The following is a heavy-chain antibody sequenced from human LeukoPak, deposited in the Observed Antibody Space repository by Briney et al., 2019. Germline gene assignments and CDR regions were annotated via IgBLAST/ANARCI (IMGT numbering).Heavy chain of an antibody. V-gene: IGHV3-21*01. Sequence: GGSLRLSXAASGFTFSDYSMNWVRQAPGKGLEWVSSISRSSRHVYYAGSVKGRFTISRDNAKNSLYLQMNSLRAEDMAVYFCVRDLMGSGSTTAYLHHWGQGTLVTVSS. D-gene: IGHD1-1*01. CDR2: ISRSSRHV. CDR3: VRDLMGSGSTTAYLHH. J-gene: IGHJ1*01. CDR1: GFTFSDYS.